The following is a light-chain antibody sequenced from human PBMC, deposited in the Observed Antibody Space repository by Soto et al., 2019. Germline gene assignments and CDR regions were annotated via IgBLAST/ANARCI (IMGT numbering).Light chain of an antibody. V-gene: IGKV4-1*01. Sequence: DIVVTQSPYSLAVSLGERATIKCKSSQSVLSNGRNYLAWFQQKPGQPPELLIYWASTRESGVPDRFSGSGSGTDFTLTISDLQAEDLALYYCQQYHSDPLTFGQGTRLEIK. CDR3: QQYHSDPLT. J-gene: IGKJ5*01. CDR1: QSVLSNGRNY. CDR2: WAS.